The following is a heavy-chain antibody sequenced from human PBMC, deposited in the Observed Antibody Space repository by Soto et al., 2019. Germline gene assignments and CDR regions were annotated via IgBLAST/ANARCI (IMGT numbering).Heavy chain of an antibody. V-gene: IGHV2-5*02. CDR3: AHRRVDDGGLTGPREGVDI. CDR1: GFSLRSSGVS. CDR2: IKWDDDK. J-gene: IGHJ3*02. Sequence: QITLKESGPTLVKPTQTLTLTCTFSGFSLRSSGVSVGWIRQPPGTALGWLAIIKWDDDKRYSPSLKSRLTRTKDTSKNQVGLTRTNMDPVDTATDDGAHRRVDDGGLTGPREGVDIWGRGTMVIVSS. D-gene: IGHD3-9*01.